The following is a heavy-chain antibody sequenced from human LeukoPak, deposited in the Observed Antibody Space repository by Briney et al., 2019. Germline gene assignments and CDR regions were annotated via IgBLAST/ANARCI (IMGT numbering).Heavy chain of an antibody. Sequence: GGSLRLSCAASGFTFSAYWMTWVRQAPGKGLEWVAVISYDGSNKYYADSVKGRFTISRDNSKNTLYLQMNSLRAEDTAVYYCAKDQDPTVLRYFDWPFDYWGQGTLVTVSS. CDR3: AKDQDPTVLRYFDWPFDY. V-gene: IGHV3-30*18. CDR1: GFTFSAYW. D-gene: IGHD3-9*01. CDR2: ISYDGSNK. J-gene: IGHJ4*02.